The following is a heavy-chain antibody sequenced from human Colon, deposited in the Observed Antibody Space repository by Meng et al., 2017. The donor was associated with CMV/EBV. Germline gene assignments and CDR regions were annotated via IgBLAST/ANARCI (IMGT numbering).Heavy chain of an antibody. CDR2: ISSSSTYI. V-gene: IGHV3-21*06. CDR1: GFTFSSFA. CDR3: ARDPDHDRYGSGRCLDY. D-gene: IGHD3-10*01. J-gene: IGHJ4*02. Sequence: GESLKISCEASGFTFSSFAMSWVRQAPGRGLEWVSYISSSSTYIFYADSVKGRFTISRDNANNLLYLQMTSLRADDTAVYYCARDPDHDRYGSGRCLDYWGQGTLVTVSS.